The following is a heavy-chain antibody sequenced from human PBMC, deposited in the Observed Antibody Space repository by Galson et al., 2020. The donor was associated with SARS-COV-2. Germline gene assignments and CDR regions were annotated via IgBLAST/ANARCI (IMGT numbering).Heavy chain of an antibody. CDR1: GFTFSSYA. CDR3: ARGSCGGDCYGSNWFDP. Sequence: GGSLRLSCAASGFTFSSYAMHWVRQAPGKGLEWVAVISYDGSNKYYADSVKGRFTISRDNSKNTLYLQMNSLRAEDTAVYYCARGSCGGDCYGSNWFDPWGQGTLVTVSS. CDR2: ISYDGSNK. V-gene: IGHV3-30-3*01. J-gene: IGHJ5*02. D-gene: IGHD2-21*02.